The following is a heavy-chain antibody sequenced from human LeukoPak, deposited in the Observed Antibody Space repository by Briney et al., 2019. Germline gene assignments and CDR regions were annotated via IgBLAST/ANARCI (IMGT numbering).Heavy chain of an antibody. Sequence: PGGSLRLSCAASGFTFSSYSMNWVRQAPGKGLDWVSYISSSSSTIYYADSVKGRFTISRDNAKNSLYLQMDSLRAEDTAVYYCARDLSDYGVTRFDYWGQGTPVTVSS. J-gene: IGHJ4*02. CDR3: ARDLSDYGVTRFDY. D-gene: IGHD4-17*01. CDR2: ISSSSSTI. CDR1: GFTFSSYS. V-gene: IGHV3-48*01.